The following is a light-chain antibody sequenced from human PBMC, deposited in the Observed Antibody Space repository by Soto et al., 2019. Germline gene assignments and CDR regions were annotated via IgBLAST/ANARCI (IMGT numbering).Light chain of an antibody. CDR1: QSVPSTY. CDR2: GTS. CDR3: KQRSNLFT. Sequence: VLSQSPGRLSVSPGESATLSCRASQSVPSTYFAWYQQKSGQPPRLLISGTSNRATGIPASFSGSGSGTEFTLTIRSLEPEDFAVYYCKQRSNLFTCGPGTKVDIK. J-gene: IGKJ3*01. V-gene: IGKV3-11*01.